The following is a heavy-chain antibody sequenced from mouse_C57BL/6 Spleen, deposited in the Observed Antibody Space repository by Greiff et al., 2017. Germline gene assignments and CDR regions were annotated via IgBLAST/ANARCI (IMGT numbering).Heavy chain of an antibody. CDR2: INPSNGGT. D-gene: IGHD1-1*01. V-gene: IGHV1-53*01. J-gene: IGHJ2*01. CDR3: ARGLLLLRLALGDY. CDR1: GYTFTSYW. Sequence: QVQLKQSGTELVKPGASVKLSCKASGYTFTSYWMHWVKQRPGQGLEWIGNINPSNGGTNYNEKFKSKATLTVDKSSSTAYMQLSSLTSEDSAVYYCARGLLLLRLALGDYWGQGTTLTVSS.